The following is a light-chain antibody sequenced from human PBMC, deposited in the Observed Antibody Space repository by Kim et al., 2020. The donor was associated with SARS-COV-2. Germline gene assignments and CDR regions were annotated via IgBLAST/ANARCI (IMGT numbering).Light chain of an antibody. V-gene: IGKV1-5*03. Sequence: DIQMTQSPSTLSASVGDRVTITCRASQSISSWFAWYQQKPGKAPKLLIYKASSLESGVPSRFSGSGSGTEFTLTISSLQPVDFATYYCQQYNSYPYSFGQGTKLEIK. J-gene: IGKJ2*03. CDR3: QQYNSYPYS. CDR1: QSISSW. CDR2: KAS.